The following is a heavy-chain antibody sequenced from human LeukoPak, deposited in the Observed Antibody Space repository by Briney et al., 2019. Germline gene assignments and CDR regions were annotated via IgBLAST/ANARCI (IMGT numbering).Heavy chain of an antibody. V-gene: IGHV3-64D*09. Sequence: GGSLRLSCSASGFTFSDYALHWVRQAPGKGLECVATITSSGGATYYADSVKGRFSISRDNSKSTLYLQMSSLRAEDTAVYYCSGFLSFGYRGQGALVTVSS. J-gene: IGHJ4*02. CDR1: GFTFSDYA. CDR3: SGFLSFGY. CDR2: ITSSGGAT. D-gene: IGHD3-10*01.